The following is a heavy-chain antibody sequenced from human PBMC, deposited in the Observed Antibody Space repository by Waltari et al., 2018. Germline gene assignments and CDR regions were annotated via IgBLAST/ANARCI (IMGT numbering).Heavy chain of an antibody. Sequence: LQLQESGPGLVKPSETLSLTCTVSGGSISSSSYYWVWIRQPPGKGLEWMGSIYYSGSTYYNPSLKSRVTISVDTSKNQFSLKLSSVTAADTAVYYCARRMVGATDAFDIWGQGTMVTVSS. CDR2: IYYSGST. J-gene: IGHJ3*02. V-gene: IGHV4-39*01. CDR1: GGSISSSSYY. D-gene: IGHD1-26*01. CDR3: ARRMVGATDAFDI.